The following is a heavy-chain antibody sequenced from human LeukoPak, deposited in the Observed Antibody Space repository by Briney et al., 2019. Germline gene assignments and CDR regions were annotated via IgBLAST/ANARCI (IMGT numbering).Heavy chain of an antibody. J-gene: IGHJ4*02. CDR1: DFTFSNYA. Sequence: GGSLRLSRVGSDFTFSNYAMNWVRQAPGKGLQWVSAVSSNGDNTYYADSVKGRFTISRDNSKHTVYLQMSSLRAEDTAVYYCAKETTMVEVVITLFDYWGQGTLVTVSS. CDR3: AKETTMVEVVITLFDY. V-gene: IGHV3-23*01. CDR2: VSSNGDNT. D-gene: IGHD3-22*01.